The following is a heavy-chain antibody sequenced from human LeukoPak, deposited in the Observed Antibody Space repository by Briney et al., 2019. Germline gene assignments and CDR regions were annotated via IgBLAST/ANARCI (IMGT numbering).Heavy chain of an antibody. CDR1: GYSFTSYW. V-gene: IGHV5-51*01. CDR2: IYPGDSDT. D-gene: IGHD4-11*01. J-gene: IGHJ6*03. CDR3: ARHTGSTVNTIDYYYYYMDV. Sequence: GESLKISCKGSGYSFTSYWIGWVRQMPGKGLEWMGIIYPGDSDTRYSPSCQGQVTISADKSISTAYLQWSSLNASDTAMYYCARHTGSTVNTIDYYYYYMDVLGKGTTVTVSS.